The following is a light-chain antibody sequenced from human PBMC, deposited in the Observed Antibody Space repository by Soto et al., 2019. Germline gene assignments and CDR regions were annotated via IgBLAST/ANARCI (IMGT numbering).Light chain of an antibody. CDR1: SSDIWSYNL. CDR3: CSFGGSGTI. Sequence: QSALTQPASGSWSPGQSSTISCNGTSSDIWSYNLLSWYQQHPGKAPKLMIYEVTKRPSGVSNRFSGSKSGNTASLTISGLYAEDEADYYCCSFGGSGTIFGGGTKLTVL. J-gene: IGLJ2*01. V-gene: IGLV2-23*02. CDR2: EVT.